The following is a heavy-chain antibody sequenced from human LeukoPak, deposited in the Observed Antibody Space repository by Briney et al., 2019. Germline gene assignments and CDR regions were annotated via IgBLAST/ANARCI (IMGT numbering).Heavy chain of an antibody. D-gene: IGHD6-13*01. Sequence: PSGTLSLTCTVSGGSISSYYWSWIRQPAGKGLEWIGRIYTSGSTNYNPSLKSRVTMSVDTSKNQFSLKLSSVTAADTAVYYCAGRGDSSSWYPDRDAFDIWGQGTMVTVSS. CDR2: IYTSGST. CDR3: AGRGDSSSWYPDRDAFDI. CDR1: GGSISSYY. J-gene: IGHJ3*02. V-gene: IGHV4-4*07.